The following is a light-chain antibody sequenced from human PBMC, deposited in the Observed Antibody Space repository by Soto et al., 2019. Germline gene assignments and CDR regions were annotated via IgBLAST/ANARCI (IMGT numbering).Light chain of an antibody. J-gene: IGKJ1*01. V-gene: IGKV1-5*01. CDR1: QSISSW. CDR3: QQYNSYSPT. CDR2: DAS. Sequence: DIQMTQSPSTLSASVGDRVTITCRASQSISSWLDWYQQKPGKAPKLLIYDASSLESGVPSRFSGSGSGTEFTLTISSLQPDDFATYYCQQYNSYSPTFGQGTKVDI.